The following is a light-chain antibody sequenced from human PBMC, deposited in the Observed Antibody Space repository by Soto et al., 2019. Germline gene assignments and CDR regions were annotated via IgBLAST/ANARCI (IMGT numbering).Light chain of an antibody. V-gene: IGKV1-39*01. CDR1: QTISDF. J-gene: IGKJ1*01. CDR2: AAS. Sequence: DIQMTQSPSSLSASLGDRVTITCRASQTISDFLNWYQQKPGKAPKLLIYAASTLQSGVPSRFSGSGSGTDFTLTISCLQSEDFATYYCQQYYSERTFGQGTKVDIK. CDR3: QQYYSERT.